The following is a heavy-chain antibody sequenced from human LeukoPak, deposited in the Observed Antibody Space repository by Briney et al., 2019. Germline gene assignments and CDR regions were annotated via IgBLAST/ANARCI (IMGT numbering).Heavy chain of an antibody. D-gene: IGHD1-7*01. CDR1: EYTFSSNY. CDR2: ISAYNGNT. CDR3: ARDKGTGTTRSWFDP. J-gene: IGHJ5*02. V-gene: IGHV1-18*04. Sequence: GASVKVSCKASEYTFSSNYIHWVRQAPGQGLEWMGWISAYNGNTNYAQKLQGRVTMTTDTSTSTAYMELRSLRSDDTAVYYCARDKGTGTTRSWFDPWGQGTLVTVSS.